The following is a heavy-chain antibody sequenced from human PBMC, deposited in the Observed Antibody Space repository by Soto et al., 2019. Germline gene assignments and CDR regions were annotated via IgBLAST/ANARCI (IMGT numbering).Heavy chain of an antibody. V-gene: IGHV4-39*01. D-gene: IGHD1-26*01. CDR3: AGVSGSYYNWFDP. CDR2: IYYSGST. Sequence: QLQLQESGPGLVKPSETLSLTCTVSGGSISSSSYYWGWIRQPPGKGLEWIGSIYYSGSTYYNPSLKSRVTLSVDTSKNQFSLKLSSVTAADTAVYYCAGVSGSYYNWFDPWGQGTLVTVSS. CDR1: GGSISSSSYY. J-gene: IGHJ5*02.